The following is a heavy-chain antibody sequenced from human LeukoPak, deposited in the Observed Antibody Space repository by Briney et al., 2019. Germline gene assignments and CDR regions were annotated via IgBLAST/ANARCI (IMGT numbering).Heavy chain of an antibody. CDR1: GFTFTSSA. J-gene: IGHJ4*02. D-gene: IGHD6-13*01. CDR2: IVVGSGNT. Sequence: SVKVSCKASGFTFTSSAVQWVRQARGQRLEWIGWIVVGSGNTNYAQKFQERVTITRDMSTSTAYMELSSLRSEDTAVYYCAADGGIAAAFFFDYWGQGTLVTVSS. V-gene: IGHV1-58*01. CDR3: AADGGIAAAFFFDY.